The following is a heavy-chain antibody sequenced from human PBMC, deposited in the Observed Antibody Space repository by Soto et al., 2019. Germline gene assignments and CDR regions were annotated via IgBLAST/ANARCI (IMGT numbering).Heavy chain of an antibody. Sequence: SETLSLTCTVSGGSISSGGYYWSWIRQHPGKGLEWIGYIYYSGSTYYNPSLKSRVTISVDTSKNQFSLKLSSVTAADTAVYYCARGLIVATIRHGMDVWGQGTTVTVSS. V-gene: IGHV4-31*03. CDR2: IYYSGST. CDR3: ARGLIVATIRHGMDV. J-gene: IGHJ6*02. CDR1: GGSISSGGYY. D-gene: IGHD5-12*01.